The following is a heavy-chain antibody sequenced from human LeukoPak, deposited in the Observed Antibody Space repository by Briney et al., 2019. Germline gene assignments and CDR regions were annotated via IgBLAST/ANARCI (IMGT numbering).Heavy chain of an antibody. V-gene: IGHV1-2*02. CDR2: INPNSGGT. D-gene: IGHD6-19*01. CDR3: ARIAVAGTEFDY. J-gene: IGHJ4*02. Sequence: ASVKVSCKASGYTFTSYDINWVRQAPGQGLEWMGWINPNSGGTNYAQKFQGRVTMTRDTSISTAYMELSRLRSDDTAVYYCARIAVAGTEFDYWGQGTLVTVSS. CDR1: GYTFTSYD.